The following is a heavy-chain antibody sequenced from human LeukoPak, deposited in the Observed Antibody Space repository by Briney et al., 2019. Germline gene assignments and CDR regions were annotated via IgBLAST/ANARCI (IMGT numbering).Heavy chain of an antibody. D-gene: IGHD2-2*01. CDR2: ISGSGGST. J-gene: IGHJ2*01. V-gene: IGHV3-23*01. CDR1: GFTFSSYA. CDR3: ARGIVPAAMRYWYFDL. Sequence: GGSLRLSCGASGFTFSSYAMAWVRQAQGKGLEWVSGISGSGGSTYYADSVKGRFTISRDNSKNTLFLQMNSLRAEDTAVYYCARGIVPAAMRYWYFDLWGRGTLVAVSS.